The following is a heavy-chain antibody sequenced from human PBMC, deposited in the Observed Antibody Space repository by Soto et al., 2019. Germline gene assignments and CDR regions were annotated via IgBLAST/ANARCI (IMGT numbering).Heavy chain of an antibody. CDR2: IIPIPGTA. J-gene: IGHJ6*02. V-gene: IGHV1-69*01. Sequence: QVQLVQSGAEVKKPGSSVKVSCKASGGTFSSYAISWVRQAPGQGLEWMGGIIPIPGTANYAQKFKGRVTITADASTSTAYMELSSLRSEDTAVYYCARSQGSSTSLEIYYYYYYGMDVWGQGTTVTVSS. D-gene: IGHD2-2*01. CDR3: ARSQGSSTSLEIYYYYYYGMDV. CDR1: GGTFSSYA.